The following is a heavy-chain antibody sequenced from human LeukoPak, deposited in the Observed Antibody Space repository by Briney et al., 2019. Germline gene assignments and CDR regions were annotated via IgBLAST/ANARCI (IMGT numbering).Heavy chain of an antibody. CDR2: IIPILGIA. V-gene: IGHV1-69*04. D-gene: IGHD6-13*01. Sequence: ASVKVSCKASGGTFSSYAISWVRQAPGQGLEWIGRIIPILGIANYAQKFQGRVTITADKSTSTACMELSSLRSEDTAVYYCARVRIAAAGAGNWFDPWGQGTLVTVSS. J-gene: IGHJ5*02. CDR3: ARVRIAAAGAGNWFDP. CDR1: GGTFSSYA.